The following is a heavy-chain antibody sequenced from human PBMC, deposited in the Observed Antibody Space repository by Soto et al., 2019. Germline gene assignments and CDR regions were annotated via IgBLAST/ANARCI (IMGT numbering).Heavy chain of an antibody. CDR1: GFSLSNYG. CDR2: LSYHGRDE. J-gene: IGHJ4*02. CDR3: AKDHLMNTVTTGGY. V-gene: IGHV3-30*18. Sequence: QVQLVESGGGVVQPGRSLRLSCAASGFSLSNYGMHWVRQAPGKGLEWVAVLSYHGRDEYYADSVKGRFTISRDTSKNTLYLQMNTLRPEDTAVYYCAKDHLMNTVTTGGYWGQGTLVTVSS. D-gene: IGHD4-17*01.